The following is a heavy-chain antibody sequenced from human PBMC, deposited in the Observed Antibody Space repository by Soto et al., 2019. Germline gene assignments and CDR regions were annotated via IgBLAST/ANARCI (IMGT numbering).Heavy chain of an antibody. D-gene: IGHD2-2*01. V-gene: IGHV1-69*01. CDR3: ARSQGSSTSLEIYYYYYYGMDV. J-gene: IGHJ6*02. Sequence: QVQLVQSGAEVKKPGSSVKVSCKDSGGTFSSYAISWVRQAPGQGLEWMGGIIPISGTANYAQKFQGRVTITADESTSTAYMELSSLRSEDTAVYYCARSQGSSTSLEIYYYYYYGMDVWGQGTTVTVSS. CDR2: IIPISGTA. CDR1: GGTFSSYA.